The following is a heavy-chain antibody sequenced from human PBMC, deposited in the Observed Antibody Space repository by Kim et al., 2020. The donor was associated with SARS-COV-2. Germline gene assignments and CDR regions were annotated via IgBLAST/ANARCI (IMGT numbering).Heavy chain of an antibody. J-gene: IGHJ4*02. D-gene: IGHD4-17*01. V-gene: IGHV3-30*04. CDR1: GFTFSSYA. Sequence: GGSLRLSCAASGFTFSSYAMHWVRQAPGKGLEWVAVISYDGSNKYHADSVKGRFTISRDNSKNTLYLQMNSLGTEDTAVYYCRGRNDYAFDYWGQGTLVTVSS. CDR2: ISYDGSNK. CDR3: RGRNDYAFDY.